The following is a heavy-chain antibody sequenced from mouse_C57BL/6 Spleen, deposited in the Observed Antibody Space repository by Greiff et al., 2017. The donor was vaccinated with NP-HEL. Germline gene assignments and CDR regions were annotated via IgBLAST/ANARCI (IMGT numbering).Heavy chain of an antibody. D-gene: IGHD1-1*01. CDR2: IYPGSGST. J-gene: IGHJ2*01. CDR1: GYTFTSYW. Sequence: VQLQQSGAELVKPGASVKMSCKASGYTFTSYWITWVKQRPGQGLEWIGDIYPGSGSTNYNEKFKSKATLTVDTSSSTAYMQLSSLTSEDSAVYYCARGNYYGSSFLGENYYFDYWGQGTTLTVSS. CDR3: ARGNYYGSSFLGENYYFDY. V-gene: IGHV1-55*01.